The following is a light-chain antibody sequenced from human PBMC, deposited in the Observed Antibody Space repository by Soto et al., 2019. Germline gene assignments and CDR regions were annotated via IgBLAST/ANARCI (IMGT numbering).Light chain of an antibody. CDR1: SSDVGGYNF. CDR2: EVS. Sequence: QSVLTQPPSASGSPGQSVTISCTGTSSDVGGYNFVSWYQQHPGKAPKLMIYEVSKRPSGVPDRFSGFKSGNTASLTVSGLQADDEADYYCTSYAGSNIPVVFGGGTKLTVL. V-gene: IGLV2-8*01. J-gene: IGLJ2*01. CDR3: TSYAGSNIPVV.